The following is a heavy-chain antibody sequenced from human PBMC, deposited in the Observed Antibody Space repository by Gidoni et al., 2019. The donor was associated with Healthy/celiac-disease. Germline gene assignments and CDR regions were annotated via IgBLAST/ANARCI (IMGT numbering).Heavy chain of an antibody. CDR3: ARDVRNGYCSSTSCYTGTYYYYGMDV. CDR2: ISSSSSYI. V-gene: IGHV3-21*01. Sequence: EVQLVESGGGLVKPGGSLRLSCAASGFTFSSYSMNWVRQAPGKGLEWVSSISSSSSYIYYADSVKGRFTISRDNAKNSLYLQMNSLRAEDTAVYYCARDVRNGYCSSTSCYTGTYYYYGMDVWGQGTTVTVSS. D-gene: IGHD2-2*02. J-gene: IGHJ6*02. CDR1: GFTFSSYS.